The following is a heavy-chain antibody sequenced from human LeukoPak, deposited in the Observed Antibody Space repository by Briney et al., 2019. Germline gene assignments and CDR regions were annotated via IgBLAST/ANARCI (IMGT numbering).Heavy chain of an antibody. V-gene: IGHV4-4*02. CDR2: ISHSGST. Sequence: SETLSLTCAVSGGSISSSNWWSWVRQPPGMGLEWIGEISHSGSTNYNPSLKSRVSISVDKSKNQFSLKLSSVTAADTAVYYCARDRGGSYALFDYWGQGTLVAVSS. CDR3: ARDRGGSYALFDY. D-gene: IGHD1-26*01. CDR1: GGSISSSNW. J-gene: IGHJ4*02.